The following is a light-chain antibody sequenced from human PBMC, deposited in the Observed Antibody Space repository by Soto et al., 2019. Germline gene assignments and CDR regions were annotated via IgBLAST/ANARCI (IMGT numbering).Light chain of an antibody. CDR3: SSYGGSNNYVL. J-gene: IGLJ2*01. V-gene: IGLV2-8*01. CDR2: EVS. Sequence: QSVLTQPPSASGSPGQSVTISCTGTSSDVGSYNYVSWYQQHPGKAPKLMIYEVSKRPSGVPDRFSGSKSGNTASLTVSGLQAEDEADYYCSSYGGSNNYVLFGGGTKVTVL. CDR1: SSDVGSYNY.